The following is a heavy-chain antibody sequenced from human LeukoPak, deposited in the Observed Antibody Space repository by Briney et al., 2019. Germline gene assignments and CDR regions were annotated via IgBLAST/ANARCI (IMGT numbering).Heavy chain of an antibody. V-gene: IGHV4-4*07. Sequence: SETLSLTCTVSGGSISSYCWSWIRQPAGKGLEWIGRIYSSGGTSYNPSLESRVTLSVDTSKNQVSLKLSSVTAADTAVYYCARGSFGSGGYYPWDDFWGQGTLVTVSS. CDR2: IYSSGGT. D-gene: IGHD3-10*01. CDR3: ARGSFGSGGYYPWDDF. J-gene: IGHJ4*02. CDR1: GGSISSYC.